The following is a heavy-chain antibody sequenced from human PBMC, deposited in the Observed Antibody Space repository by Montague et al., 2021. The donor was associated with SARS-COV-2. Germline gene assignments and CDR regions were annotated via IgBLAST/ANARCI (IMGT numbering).Heavy chain of an antibody. D-gene: IGHD2-15*01. CDR2: INHSGST. CDR1: GGSFSGYY. Sequence: SETLSLTCAVYGGSFSGYYWSWIRQPPGKGLEWIGEINHSGSTNYNPSLKSRVTISVDTSKNQFSLKLSSVTAADTAVYHCARGRVVAATLSDYYYSGMDVWGQGTTVTVSS. V-gene: IGHV4-34*01. J-gene: IGHJ6*02. CDR3: ARGRVVAATLSDYYYSGMDV.